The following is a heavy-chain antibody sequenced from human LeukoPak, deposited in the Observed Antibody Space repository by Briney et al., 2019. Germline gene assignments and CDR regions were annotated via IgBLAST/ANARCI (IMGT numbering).Heavy chain of an antibody. CDR3: ARIHSGYRFLDS. J-gene: IGHJ4*02. CDR1: SGSISNYY. CDR2: IYSSGGT. Sequence: SETLSLTCTVSSGSISNYYWSWVRQPAGKGLEWIGRIYSSGGTNYNPSLKTRVAMSVDTSKDQFSLKLSSVTAADTAVYYCARIHSGYRFLDSWGQGALVTVSS. D-gene: IGHD3-22*01. V-gene: IGHV4-4*07.